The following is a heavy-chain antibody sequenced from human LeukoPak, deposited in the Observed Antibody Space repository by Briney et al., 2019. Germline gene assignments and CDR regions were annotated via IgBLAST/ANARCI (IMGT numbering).Heavy chain of an antibody. J-gene: IGHJ4*02. CDR3: AKWGDYDVLTGYYVSDY. CDR2: ITGSGGNT. D-gene: IGHD3-9*01. V-gene: IGHV3-23*01. CDR1: GFTFSNYA. Sequence: GASLRLSCAASGFTFSNYAMSWVRQAPGKGLELVSAITGSGGNTYYADSVKGRFTISRDNSENTVFLQMNSLRAEDTAVYYCAKWGDYDVLTGYYVSDYWGQGTLVTVS.